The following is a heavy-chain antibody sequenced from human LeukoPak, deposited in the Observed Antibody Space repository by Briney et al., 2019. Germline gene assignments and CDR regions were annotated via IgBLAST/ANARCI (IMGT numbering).Heavy chain of an antibody. Sequence: GGSLRLSCAASGFTFSNYGIHWVRQAPGKGLEWVAFIRYDGSDKYYADSVKGRFTISRDSSKNTVYLQMNSLSDEDTAVYYCARRATSDIWGQGTMVTVSS. V-gene: IGHV3-30*02. CDR1: GFTFSNYG. D-gene: IGHD1-26*01. CDR3: ARRATSDI. J-gene: IGHJ3*02. CDR2: IRYDGSDK.